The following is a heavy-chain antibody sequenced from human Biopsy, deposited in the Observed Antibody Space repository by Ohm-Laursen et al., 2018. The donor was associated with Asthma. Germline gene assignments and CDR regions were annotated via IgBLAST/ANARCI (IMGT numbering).Heavy chain of an antibody. D-gene: IGHD3-3*01. CDR2: ISYGGKT. CDR3: ARRITIFGVVQKDHGMDA. V-gene: IGHV4-39*01. J-gene: IGHJ6*02. CDR1: GGSMTPTSLY. Sequence: SETLSLTCTVSGGSMTPTSLYWDWIRQAPGKGPEWIGYISYGGKTSYNPSLKNRVTISRDTSKNQFSLRLTSVTAADTAVYFCARRITIFGVVQKDHGMDAWGQGTTVIVSS.